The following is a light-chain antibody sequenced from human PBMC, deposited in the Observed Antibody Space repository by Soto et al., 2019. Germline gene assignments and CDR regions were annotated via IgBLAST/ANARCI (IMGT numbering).Light chain of an antibody. V-gene: IGLV2-14*03. CDR1: SSDIGAYNY. Sequence: QSVLTQPASVSGSPGQSITISCTGTSSDIGAYNYVSWYQQHPGKAPKLMIYDVTNRPSGVSNRFSGSKSGNTASLTISGLRAEDEADYYCSSYTSSSSYAFGTGTKVTVL. CDR2: DVT. CDR3: SSYTSSSSYA. J-gene: IGLJ1*01.